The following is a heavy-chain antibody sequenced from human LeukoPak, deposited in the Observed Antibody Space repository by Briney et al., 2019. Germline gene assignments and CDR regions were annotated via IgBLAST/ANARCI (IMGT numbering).Heavy chain of an antibody. CDR3: ARDKRADY. CDR1: GGTFSSYA. J-gene: IGHJ4*02. D-gene: IGHD1-1*01. Sequence: GASVKVSCKASGGTFSSYAISRVRQAPGQGLEWMGWINPNSGGTNYAQKFQGRVTMTRDTSISTAYMELSRLRSDDTAVYYCARDKRADYWGQGTLVTVSS. CDR2: INPNSGGT. V-gene: IGHV1-2*02.